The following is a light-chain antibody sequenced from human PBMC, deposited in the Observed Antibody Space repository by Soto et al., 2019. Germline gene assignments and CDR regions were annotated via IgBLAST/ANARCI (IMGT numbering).Light chain of an antibody. CDR3: QQYYNWPRT. CDR1: QSVRTY. V-gene: IGKV3-15*01. CDR2: GAS. J-gene: IGKJ1*01. Sequence: EFVLTQSPGTLSLSPGERATLSCRASQSVRTYLAWYQQKPGQAPRLLTYGASTRATGIPARFSGSGSGTEFTLTISSLQPEDFAVYYCQQYYNWPRTFGQGTKVDIK.